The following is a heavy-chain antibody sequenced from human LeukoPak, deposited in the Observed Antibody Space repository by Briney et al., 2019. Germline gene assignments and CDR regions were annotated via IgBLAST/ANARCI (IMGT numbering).Heavy chain of an antibody. J-gene: IGHJ4*02. CDR3: ARDRSYYDILTGYYPLYYFDY. D-gene: IGHD3-9*01. CDR2: INPNSGGT. CDR1: GYTFTGYY. V-gene: IGHV1-2*02. Sequence: ASVKVSCKASGYTFTGYYMHWVRQAPGQGLEWMGWINPNSGGTNYAQKFQGRVTMTRDTSISTAYMELSRLRSDDTAVYYCARDRSYYDILTGYYPLYYFDYWGQGTLVTVSS.